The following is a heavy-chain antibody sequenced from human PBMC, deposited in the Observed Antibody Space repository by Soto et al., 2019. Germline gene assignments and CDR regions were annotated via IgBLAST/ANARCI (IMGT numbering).Heavy chain of an antibody. CDR1: GDSVSSNSAA. D-gene: IGHD6-19*01. J-gene: IGHJ3*02. CDR2: TYYRSKWYN. CDR3: ARTTWLDYAFDI. V-gene: IGHV6-1*01. Sequence: SQTLSLTCAISGDSVSSNSAAWNWIRQSPSRGLEWLGMTYYRSKWYNDYVGSVKSRITINPYTSKNQFSLQLNSMTPEDTAVYYCARTTWLDYAFDIWGRGTVVTVSS.